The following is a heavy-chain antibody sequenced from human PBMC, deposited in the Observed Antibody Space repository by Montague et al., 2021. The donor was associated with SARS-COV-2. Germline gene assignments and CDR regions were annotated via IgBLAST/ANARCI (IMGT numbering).Heavy chain of an antibody. J-gene: IGHJ3*02. V-gene: IGHV4-59*02. CDR1: GASVSSSD. Sequence: SETLSLTCTVSGASVSSSDWGWIRQSPGKGLEWIGYFYSVGSTDYNPSLKSRVTISRDTSKNQFSLKVRYVTAADTAIYYCARKTMAADAFDIWGQGTMVTVSS. D-gene: IGHD5-24*01. CDR3: ARKTMAADAFDI. CDR2: FYSVGST.